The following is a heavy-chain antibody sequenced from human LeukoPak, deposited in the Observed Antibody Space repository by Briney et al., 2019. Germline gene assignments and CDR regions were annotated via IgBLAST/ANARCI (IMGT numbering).Heavy chain of an antibody. CDR2: IIPIFGTA. Sequence: ASVKVSCKASGGTFSSYAISWVRQAPGQGLEWMGGIIPIFGTANYAQKFQGRVTITTDESTSTAYMELSSLRSEDTAVYYCGRDGGSSSLGAFDIWGQGTMVTVSS. J-gene: IGHJ3*02. V-gene: IGHV1-69*05. CDR1: GGTFSSYA. D-gene: IGHD6-6*01. CDR3: GRDGGSSSLGAFDI.